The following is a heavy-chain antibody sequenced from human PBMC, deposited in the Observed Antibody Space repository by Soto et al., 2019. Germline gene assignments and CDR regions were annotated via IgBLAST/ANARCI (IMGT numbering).Heavy chain of an antibody. CDR1: GGSISSGGYY. CDR3: ARDGIVLVPAAQGLDYYGMDV. J-gene: IGHJ6*02. V-gene: IGHV4-31*11. Sequence: QVQLQESGPGLVKPSQTLSLTCAVSGGSISSGGYYWSWIRQHPGKGLEWIGYIYYSGSTYYNPSLKSRVTITVDTSKNQFSLKLSSVTAADTGVYYCARDGIVLVPAAQGLDYYGMDVWGQGTTVTVSS. D-gene: IGHD2-2*01. CDR2: IYYSGST.